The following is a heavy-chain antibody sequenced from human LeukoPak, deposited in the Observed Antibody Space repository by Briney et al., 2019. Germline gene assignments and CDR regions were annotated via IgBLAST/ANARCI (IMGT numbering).Heavy chain of an antibody. V-gene: IGHV4-4*02. Sequence: PSGTLSLTCAVSGGSVSSSNWWSWVRQPPGKGLEWIGEIYHSGSTNYNPSLKSRVTISVDKSKNQFSLKLSSVTAADTAVYYCARKAYDGHRTFDYWGQGTLVTVSS. CDR2: IYHSGST. CDR3: ARKAYDGHRTFDY. D-gene: IGHD4-23*01. J-gene: IGHJ4*02. CDR1: GGSVSSSNW.